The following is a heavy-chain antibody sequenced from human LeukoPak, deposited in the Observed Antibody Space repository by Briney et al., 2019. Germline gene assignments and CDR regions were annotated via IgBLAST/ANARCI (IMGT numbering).Heavy chain of an antibody. V-gene: IGHV4-59*01. CDR3: ARGVARSSKFHFSYYFDY. CDR1: GGSISSYY. D-gene: IGHD6-6*01. Sequence: SETLSLTCTVSGGSISSYYWSWIRQPPGKGLEWIGYIYYSGSTNYNPSLKSRVTISVDTSKNQFSLKLSSVTAADTAVYYCARGVARSSKFHFSYYFDYWGQGTLVTVSS. CDR2: IYYSGST. J-gene: IGHJ4*02.